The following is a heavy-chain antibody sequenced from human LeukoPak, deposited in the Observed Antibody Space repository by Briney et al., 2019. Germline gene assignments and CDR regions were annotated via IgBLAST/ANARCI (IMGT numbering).Heavy chain of an antibody. CDR3: ASSEGLDYFDY. Sequence: GGSLRLSCAASGFTFSSYSMNWVRQAPGKGLGWVSSISSSSSYIYYADSVKGRFTISRDNAKNSLYLQMNSLRAEDTAVYYCASSEGLDYFDYWGQGTLVTVSS. V-gene: IGHV3-21*01. J-gene: IGHJ4*02. CDR2: ISSSSSYI. D-gene: IGHD3/OR15-3a*01. CDR1: GFTFSSYS.